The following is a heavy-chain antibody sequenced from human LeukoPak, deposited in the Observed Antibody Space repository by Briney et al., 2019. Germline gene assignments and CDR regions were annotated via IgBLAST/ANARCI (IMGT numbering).Heavy chain of an antibody. V-gene: IGHV4-4*07. CDR1: GDSISNYY. CDR2: LYPSGST. Sequence: SETLSLTCTVSGDSISNYYYSWIRQPAGKGLEWIGRLYPSGSTNYNPSVKSRLTMSVDTSKNQFSLNLSSVTAADTAVYYCAGERSWGNFNYWGQGTLVTVSS. CDR3: AGERSWGNFNY. J-gene: IGHJ4*02. D-gene: IGHD3-16*01.